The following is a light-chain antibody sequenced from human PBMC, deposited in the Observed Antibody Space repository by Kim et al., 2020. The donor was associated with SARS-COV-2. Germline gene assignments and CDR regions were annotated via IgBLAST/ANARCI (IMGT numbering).Light chain of an antibody. CDR3: QQYGRASRT. Sequence: PGDRATLSCKTSQSLDSIYLAWYQQKPGQVPRLLISAASRRATGVPDRFSGSGSGTDFTLTISPVEPEDFAVYYCQQYGRASRTFGVGTKV. CDR1: QSLDSIY. J-gene: IGKJ4*01. V-gene: IGKV3-20*01. CDR2: AAS.